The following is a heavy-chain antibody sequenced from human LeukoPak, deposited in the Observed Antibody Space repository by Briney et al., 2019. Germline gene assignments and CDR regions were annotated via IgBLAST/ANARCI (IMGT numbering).Heavy chain of an antibody. CDR1: GYFISSGYY. CDR2: IYHSGST. CDR3: ARLRDFWSGYPGDY. Sequence: SETLSLTCAVSGYFISSGYYWGWIRQPPGKGLEWIGSIYHSGSTYYNPSLKSRVTISVDTSKNQFSLKLSSVTAADTAVYYCARLRDFWSGYPGDYWGQGTLVTVSS. J-gene: IGHJ4*02. V-gene: IGHV4-38-2*01. D-gene: IGHD3-3*01.